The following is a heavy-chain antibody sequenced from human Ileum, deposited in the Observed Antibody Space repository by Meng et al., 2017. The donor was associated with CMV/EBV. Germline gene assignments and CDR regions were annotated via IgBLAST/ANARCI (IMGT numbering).Heavy chain of an antibody. V-gene: IGHV2-5*02. J-gene: IGHJ1*01. CDR3: AHRRGIEEYFQH. Sequence: QITLQESGPTLGKPTQTLTLTCTFSGFSLTTSGVGVGWIRQPPGKALEWLALIYWDNTKHYSPSLNSRLSITRDTSKNQVVLTMTTMDPVDTATYYCAHRRGIEEYFQHWGQGTLVTVSS. CDR2: IYWDNTK. CDR1: GFSLTTSGVG. D-gene: IGHD6-13*01.